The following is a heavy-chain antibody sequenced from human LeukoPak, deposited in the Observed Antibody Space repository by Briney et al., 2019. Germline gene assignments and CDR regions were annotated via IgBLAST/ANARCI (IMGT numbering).Heavy chain of an antibody. CDR1: GFTFSDYY. J-gene: IGHJ4*02. CDR3: AKAVVAATAH. V-gene: IGHV3-23*01. CDR2: ISGSGGST. D-gene: IGHD2-15*01. Sequence: PGGSLRLSCAASGFTFSDYYMSWVRQAPGKGLEWVSAISGSGGSTYYADSVKGRFTISRDNSKNTLYLQINSLRAEDTALYYCAKAVVAATAHWGQGTLVTVSS.